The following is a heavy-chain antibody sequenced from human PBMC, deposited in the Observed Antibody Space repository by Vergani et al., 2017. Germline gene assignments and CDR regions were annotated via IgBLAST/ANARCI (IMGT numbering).Heavy chain of an antibody. D-gene: IGHD6-19*01. J-gene: IGHJ3*02. V-gene: IGHV3-43*02. CDR3: AKDRGEQWLVGTFDI. Sequence: EVQLVESGGGVVQPGGSLRLSCAASGFTFDDYAMHWVRQAPGKGLEWVSLISGDGGSTYYADSVKGRFTISRDNSKNSLYLQMNSLRTEDTALYYCAKDRGEQWLVGTFDIWGQGTMVTVSS. CDR2: ISGDGGST. CDR1: GFTFDDYA.